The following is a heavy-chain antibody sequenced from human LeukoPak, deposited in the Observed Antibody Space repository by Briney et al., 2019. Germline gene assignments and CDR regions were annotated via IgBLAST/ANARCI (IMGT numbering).Heavy chain of an antibody. J-gene: IGHJ5*02. CDR3: ARYSSSSGWFDP. Sequence: SETLSLTCTVSGGSISSSSYYWGWIRQPPGKGLEWIGSIYYSGNTYYNPSLKSRVTISVDTSKNQFSLKLSSVTAADTAVYYCARYSSSSGWFDPWGQGILVTVSS. V-gene: IGHV4-39*01. CDR2: IYYSGNT. CDR1: GGSISSSSYY. D-gene: IGHD6-6*01.